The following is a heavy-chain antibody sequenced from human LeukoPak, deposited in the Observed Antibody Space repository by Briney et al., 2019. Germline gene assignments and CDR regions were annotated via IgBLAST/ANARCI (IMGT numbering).Heavy chain of an antibody. CDR3: AREGVAQLDY. CDR2: ISYDGSNK. V-gene: IGHV3-30-3*01. D-gene: IGHD3-3*01. Sequence: PGRSLRLSCAASGVTLSSYAMHWVRQAPGKGLEWVAVISYDGSNKYYADSVKGRFTISRDNSKNTLYLQMNSLRAQDTAVYYCAREGVAQLDYWGQGTLVTVSS. CDR1: GVTLSSYA. J-gene: IGHJ4*02.